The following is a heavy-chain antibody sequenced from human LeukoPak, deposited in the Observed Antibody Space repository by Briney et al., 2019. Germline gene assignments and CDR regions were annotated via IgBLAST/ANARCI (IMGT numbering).Heavy chain of an antibody. Sequence: SENLSFTASGSGGSISSYYWSWLRQPAGQGLEWIGRIYTSGSTNYNPSLKSRVTMSVDTSKNQFSLKLSSVTAADTAVYYCARVLGDYVWGSYDIWGQGTMVTVSS. CDR2: IYTSGST. CDR3: ARVLGDYVWGSYDI. J-gene: IGHJ3*02. CDR1: GGSISSYY. D-gene: IGHD3-16*01. V-gene: IGHV4-4*07.